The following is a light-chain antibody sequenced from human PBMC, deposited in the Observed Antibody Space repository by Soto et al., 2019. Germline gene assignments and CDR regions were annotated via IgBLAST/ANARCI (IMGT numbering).Light chain of an antibody. J-gene: IGLJ1*01. CDR2: DVT. CDR1: SSDVGGYKY. V-gene: IGLV2-14*01. CDR3: SSYTSSSSDV. Sequence: QSVLTQPASVSGSPGQSITISCTGTSSDVGGYKYVSWYQQHPDKAPKLIIYDVTNRPSGISNRFSGSKSGNTASLTISGLQAEDEADYYCSSYTSSSSDVFGTGTKVTVL.